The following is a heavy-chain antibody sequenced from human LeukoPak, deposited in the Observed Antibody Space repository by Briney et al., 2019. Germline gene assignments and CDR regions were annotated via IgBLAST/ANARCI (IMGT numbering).Heavy chain of an antibody. V-gene: IGHV1-69*13. Sequence: GASVTVSFKASGGTFISYAINWVRQAPGQGLEWMGGIIPIFDTADYAQTFQGRVTITADGSTSTAYMELTSLRSEDTAVYYCARDRLPVGATGWFDPWGQGTLVTVSS. CDR1: GGTFISYA. D-gene: IGHD1-26*01. CDR3: ARDRLPVGATGWFDP. CDR2: IIPIFDTA. J-gene: IGHJ5*02.